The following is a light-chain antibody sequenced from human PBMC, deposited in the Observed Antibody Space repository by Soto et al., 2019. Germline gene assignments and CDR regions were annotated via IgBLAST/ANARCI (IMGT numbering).Light chain of an antibody. J-gene: IGKJ4*02. CDR3: QRDDRSPLT. V-gene: IGKV3-20*01. CDR2: GAS. Sequence: EIVLTQSPGTLSLSPGERATLSCRASQSVSSSFLAWYQQKPGQAPRLLIYGASSRATGIPERCSGSGSGTDLSLTISRREPEDFPVDYRQRDDRSPLTFGGGTKVVI. CDR1: QSVSSSF.